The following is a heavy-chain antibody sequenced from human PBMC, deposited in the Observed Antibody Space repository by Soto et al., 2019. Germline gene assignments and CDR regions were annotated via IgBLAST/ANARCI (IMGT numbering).Heavy chain of an antibody. J-gene: IGHJ3*02. CDR1: GYTLTELS. CDR2: FDPEDGET. D-gene: IGHD3-16*02. CDR3: ATDATIYDYVWGSYRFQPADAFDI. Sequence: ASVKVSCKVSGYTLTELSMHWVRQAPGKGLEWMGGFDPEDGETIYAQKFQGRVTMTEDTSTDTAYMELSSLGSEDTAVYYCATDATIYDYVWGSYRFQPADAFDIWGQGTMVTVSS. V-gene: IGHV1-24*01.